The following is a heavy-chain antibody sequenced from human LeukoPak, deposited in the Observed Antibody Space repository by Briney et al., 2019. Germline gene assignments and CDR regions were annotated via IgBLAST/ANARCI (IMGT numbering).Heavy chain of an antibody. J-gene: IGHJ4*02. D-gene: IGHD4-23*01. CDR2: ITPIFGAA. CDR1: GGTFSSYP. Sequence: ASVKVSCKASGGTFSSYPFTWVRQAPGQGLEWMGEITPIFGAANYAQTFQGRVTITADESTSTVFMELSSLRSDDTALYYCARNSRVASTSGLSYWGQGTLVTVSS. V-gene: IGHV1-69*13. CDR3: ARNSRVASTSGLSY.